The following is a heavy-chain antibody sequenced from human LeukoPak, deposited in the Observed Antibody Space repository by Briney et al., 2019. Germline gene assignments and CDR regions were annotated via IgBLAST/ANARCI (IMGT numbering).Heavy chain of an antibody. Sequence: GESLQISSEGSGDSFNEYWIGWVRQMSGKGLEWMGIIYPGDSNTRYSPSFQGKVTISADKSIYTAYLQWSSLRPSDTGIYYCARRIAAAGNAFDIWGHGTRVSVSP. D-gene: IGHD6-13*01. J-gene: IGHJ3*02. CDR3: ARRIAAAGNAFDI. CDR1: GDSFNEYW. CDR2: IYPGDSNT. V-gene: IGHV5-51*01.